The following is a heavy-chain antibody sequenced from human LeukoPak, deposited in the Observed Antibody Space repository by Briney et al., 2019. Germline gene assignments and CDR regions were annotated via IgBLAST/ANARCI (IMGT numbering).Heavy chain of an antibody. D-gene: IGHD6-13*01. J-gene: IGHJ2*01. Sequence: ASVKVSCKASGYTFTGYYLHWVRQAPGQVLEWMGWINPNSGGTNFAQRFQGRVTMTTDTSISTAYMELSSLRSDDTALYYCARAGAASAPDWFFDLGGRGTLVTVSS. CDR1: GYTFTGYY. CDR3: ARAGAASAPDWFFDL. CDR2: INPNSGGT. V-gene: IGHV1-2*02.